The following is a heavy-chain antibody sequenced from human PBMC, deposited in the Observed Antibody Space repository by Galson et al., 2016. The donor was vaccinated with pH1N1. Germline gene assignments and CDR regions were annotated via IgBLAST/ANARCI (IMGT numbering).Heavy chain of an antibody. CDR2: IYWDDDK. Sequence: PALVKPTQTLTLTCSFSGFSLSTSGVGVGWIRQPPGKALEWLALIYWDDDKRYSPSPKSRLTITKDTAKNQVVLTMTNMDPVDTATYYCARNGYGDYVGYFDYWGQGTLVTVSS. J-gene: IGHJ4*02. D-gene: IGHD4-17*01. V-gene: IGHV2-5*02. CDR3: ARNGYGDYVGYFDY. CDR1: GFSLSTSGVG.